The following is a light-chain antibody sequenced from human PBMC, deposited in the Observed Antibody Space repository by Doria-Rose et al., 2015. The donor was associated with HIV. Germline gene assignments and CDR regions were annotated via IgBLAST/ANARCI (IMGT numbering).Light chain of an antibody. Sequence: ITCRASQGISSYLAWYQQKPGKAPNLLIYAASTLQSGVPSRFGGSGSGTDFTLTISCLQSEDFAAYYCQQYYSYPRAFGQGTRLEIK. CDR3: QQYYSYPRA. CDR2: AAS. CDR1: QGISSY. V-gene: IGKV1-8*01. J-gene: IGKJ5*01.